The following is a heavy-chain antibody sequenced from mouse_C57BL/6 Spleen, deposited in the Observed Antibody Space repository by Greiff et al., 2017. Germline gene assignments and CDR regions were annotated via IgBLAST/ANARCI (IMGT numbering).Heavy chain of an antibody. CDR3: ARGGLDY. CDR2: IDPSDSYT. CDR1: GYTFTSYW. Sequence: QVQLQQPGAELVMPGASVKLSCKASGYTFTSYWMHWVKQRPGQGLEWIGEIDPSDSYTNYTQKFKGKSTLTVDKSSSTAYMQLSSLTSEDSAVYYCARGGLDYWGQGTTLTVSS. J-gene: IGHJ2*01. V-gene: IGHV1-69*01. D-gene: IGHD3-3*01.